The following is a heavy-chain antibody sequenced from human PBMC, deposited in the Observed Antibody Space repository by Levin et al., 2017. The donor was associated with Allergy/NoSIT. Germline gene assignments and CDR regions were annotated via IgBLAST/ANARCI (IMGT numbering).Heavy chain of an antibody. Sequence: PEASVKVSCKASGYTFTGYYMHWVRQAPGQGLEWMGRINPNSGGTNYAQKFQGRVTMTRDTSISTAYMELSRLRSDDTAVYYCARSPPGDLTVPDYSYYMDVWGKGTTVTVSS. CDR1: GYTFTGYY. CDR3: ARSPPGDLTVPDYSYYMDV. D-gene: IGHD2-21*02. J-gene: IGHJ6*03. V-gene: IGHV1-2*06. CDR2: INPNSGGT.